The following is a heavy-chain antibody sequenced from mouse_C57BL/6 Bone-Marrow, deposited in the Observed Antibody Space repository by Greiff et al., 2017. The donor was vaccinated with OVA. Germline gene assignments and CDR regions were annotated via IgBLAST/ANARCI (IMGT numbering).Heavy chain of an antibody. V-gene: IGHV10-3*01. D-gene: IGHD1-1*01. Sequence: DVMLVESGGGLVQPKGSLKLSCAASGFTFNTYAMHWVRQAPGKGLEWVARIRSKSSNYATYYADSVKDRFTISRDAPPSMLYRQMNKLITEETAMYYGVGDRALYYGSSGYAMDYWGQGTSVTVSA. J-gene: IGHJ4*01. CDR2: IRSKSSNYAT. CDR1: GFTFNTYA. CDR3: VGDRALYYGSSGYAMDY.